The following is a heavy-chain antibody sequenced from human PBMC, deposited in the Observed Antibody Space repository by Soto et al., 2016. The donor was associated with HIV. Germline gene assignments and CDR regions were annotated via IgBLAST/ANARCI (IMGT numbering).Heavy chain of an antibody. V-gene: IGHV3-7*01. Sequence: EVQLVESGGGLVQPGGSLRLSCVASGFTLSGYWMSWVRQAPGKGLEWVASIKPDGSQKYYVDSVKGRFTISRDNAKNSLFLQMNSLRVEDTAIYYCATEIITTLDHWGQGTLVTVSS. J-gene: IGHJ4*02. D-gene: IGHD1-1*01. CDR1: GFTLSGYW. CDR2: IKPDGSQK. CDR3: ATEIITTLDH.